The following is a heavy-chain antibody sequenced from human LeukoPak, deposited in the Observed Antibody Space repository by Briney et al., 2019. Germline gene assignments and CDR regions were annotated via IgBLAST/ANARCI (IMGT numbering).Heavy chain of an antibody. J-gene: IGHJ4*02. CDR2: IYYSGST. V-gene: IGHV4-59*01. CDR3: ASAHSGTYPY. Sequence: SETLSLTCVVSGGSISSYYWTWIRQPPGKGLEWIGYIYYSGSTNYNPSLKSRVTISVDTSKNQFSLKLNSVTAADTAVYYCASAHSGTYPYWGQGTLVTVSS. D-gene: IGHD1-26*01. CDR1: GGSISSYY.